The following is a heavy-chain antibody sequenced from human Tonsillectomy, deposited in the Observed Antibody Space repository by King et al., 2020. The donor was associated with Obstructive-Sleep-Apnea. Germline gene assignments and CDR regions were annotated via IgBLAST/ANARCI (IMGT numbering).Heavy chain of an antibody. V-gene: IGHV3-49*03. D-gene: IGHD6-19*01. CDR3: TSKSPTLAVAAIGTGYFDL. CDR1: GFTFGDYA. J-gene: IGHJ2*01. CDR2: IRSKAYGGTT. Sequence: VQLVESWGGLVQPGRSLRLSCTASGFTFGDYAMSWFRQAPGKGLEWVGFIRSKAYGGTTEYAASVKGRFTISREDSKSIAYLQMNSLKTEDTAVYYGTSKSPTLAVAAIGTGYFDLWGRGTLVTVSS.